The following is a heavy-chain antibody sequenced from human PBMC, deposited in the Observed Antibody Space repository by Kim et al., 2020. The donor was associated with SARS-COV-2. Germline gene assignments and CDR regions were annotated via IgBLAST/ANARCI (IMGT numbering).Heavy chain of an antibody. CDR3: ARGGPRDTPFKGLDT. CDR2: IDHSGSS. V-gene: IGHV4-34*01. D-gene: IGHD2-21*02. Sequence: SETLSLTCAVYGGSFSGFSWTWIRQAPGKAPEWIGEIDHSGSSNYNLSLRSRLQMSVDTSKNQFSLKLTSVTAADTAVYFCARGGPRDTPFKGLDTWGPGTRVAVSS. CDR1: GGSFSGFS. J-gene: IGHJ4*02.